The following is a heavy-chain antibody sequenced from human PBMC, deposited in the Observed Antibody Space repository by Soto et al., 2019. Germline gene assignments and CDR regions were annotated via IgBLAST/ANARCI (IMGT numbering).Heavy chain of an antibody. V-gene: IGHV4-30-4*01. D-gene: IGHD3-3*01. J-gene: IGHJ6*02. CDR3: ARVPLSIFFGVVENYYYYGMDV. Sequence: SETLSLTCTVSGGSISSGDYYWSWIRQPPGKGLEWIGYIYYSGSTYYNPSLKSRVTTSVDTSKNQFSLKLSSVTTADTAVYYCARVPLSIFFGVVENYYYYGMDVWGQGTTVTVSS. CDR1: GGSISSGDYY. CDR2: IYYSGST.